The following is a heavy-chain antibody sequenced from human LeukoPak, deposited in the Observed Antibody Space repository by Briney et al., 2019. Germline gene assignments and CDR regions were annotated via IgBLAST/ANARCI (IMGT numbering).Heavy chain of an antibody. D-gene: IGHD2-15*01. CDR1: GGTFSSYA. J-gene: IGHJ5*02. Sequence: GASVKVSCKASGGTFSSYAISWVRQAPGQGLEWMGGIIPIFGTANYAQKFQGRVTITADKSTSTAYMELSSLRSDDTAVYYCARETGYCSGGTCYNWFDPWGQGTLVTVSS. CDR3: ARETGYCSGGTCYNWFDP. CDR2: IIPIFGTA. V-gene: IGHV1-69*06.